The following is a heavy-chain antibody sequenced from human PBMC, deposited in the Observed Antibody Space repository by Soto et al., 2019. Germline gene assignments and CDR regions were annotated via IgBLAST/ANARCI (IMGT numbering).Heavy chain of an antibody. Sequence: SETLSLTCSVSGYSITNGYYWAWIRQLPGKGLEWIGSIYHSGSKYSNPSLKGRAAISVDTSKNHFSLNLSSVTAADTAVYYCARDKGEETAYFYPVVAYFDPWGQGILVTVSS. CDR3: ARDKGEETAYFYPVVAYFDP. CDR1: GYSITNGYY. D-gene: IGHD2-15*01. V-gene: IGHV4-38-2*02. J-gene: IGHJ5*02. CDR2: IYHSGSK.